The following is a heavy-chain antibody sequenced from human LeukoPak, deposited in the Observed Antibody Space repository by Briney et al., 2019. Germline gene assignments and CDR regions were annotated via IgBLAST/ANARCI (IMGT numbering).Heavy chain of an antibody. V-gene: IGHV1-69*04. Sequence: GASVKVSCKASGGTFSSYAISWVRQAPGQGLEWMGRIIPILGIANYAQKFQGRVTITADKSTSTAYMELSSLRSEDTAVYYCARDRGNFGSSWYVFDYWGQGTLVTVSS. CDR2: IIPILGIA. CDR3: ARDRGNFGSSWYVFDY. J-gene: IGHJ4*02. CDR1: GGTFSSYA. D-gene: IGHD6-13*01.